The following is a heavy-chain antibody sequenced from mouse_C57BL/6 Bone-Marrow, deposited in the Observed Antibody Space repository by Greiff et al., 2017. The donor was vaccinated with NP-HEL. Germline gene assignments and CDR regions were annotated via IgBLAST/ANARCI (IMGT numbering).Heavy chain of an antibody. Sequence: DVHLVESGGGLVKPGGSLKLSCAASGFTFSDYGMHWVRQAPEKGLEWVAYISSGSSTIYYADTVKGRFTISRDNAKNTLFLQMTSLRSEDTAMYYCARPWTPFAYWGQGTLVTVSA. CDR3: ARPWTPFAY. CDR1: GFTFSDYG. V-gene: IGHV5-17*01. J-gene: IGHJ3*01. CDR2: ISSGSSTI.